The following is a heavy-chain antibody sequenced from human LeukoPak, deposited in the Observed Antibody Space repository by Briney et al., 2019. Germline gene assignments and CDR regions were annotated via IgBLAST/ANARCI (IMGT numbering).Heavy chain of an antibody. CDR3: ARDGYRSGWSDY. Sequence: ASVKVSCKASGYTFTGYYMHWVRQAPGLGLEWMGRINPNSGGTNYAQKFQGRVTMTRDTSISTAYMELSRLRSDDTAVYYCARDGYRSGWSDYWGQGTLVTVSS. J-gene: IGHJ4*02. CDR1: GYTFTGYY. D-gene: IGHD6-19*01. CDR2: INPNSGGT. V-gene: IGHV1-2*06.